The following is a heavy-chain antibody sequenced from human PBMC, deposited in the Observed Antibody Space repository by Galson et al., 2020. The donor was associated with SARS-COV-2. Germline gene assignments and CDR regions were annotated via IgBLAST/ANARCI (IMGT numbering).Heavy chain of an antibody. CDR3: ARYGSGSSSLDYYYYGMDV. V-gene: IGHV3-21*01. J-gene: IGHJ6*02. D-gene: IGHD3-10*01. CDR1: GFTFSSYS. CDR2: ISSSSSYI. Sequence: GGSLRLSCAASGFTFSSYSMNWVRQAPGKGLEWVSSISSSSSYIYYADSVKGRFTISRDNAKNSLYLQMNSLRAEDTAVYYCARYGSGSSSLDYYYYGMDVWGQGTTVTVSS.